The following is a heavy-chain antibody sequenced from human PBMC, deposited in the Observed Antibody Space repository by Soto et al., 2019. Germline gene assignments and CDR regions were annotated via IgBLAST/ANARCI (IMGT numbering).Heavy chain of an antibody. CDR1: GFTVSSNY. CDR2: IYSGGST. J-gene: IGHJ6*02. CDR3: ARDIVVVPAAMPSYYGMDV. V-gene: IGHV3-66*01. Sequence: GGSLRLSCAASGFTVSSNYMSWVRQAPGKGLEWVSVIYSGGSTYYADSVKGRFTISRDNSKNTLYLQMNSLRAEDTAVYYCARDIVVVPAAMPSYYGMDVWGQGTTVTVSS. D-gene: IGHD2-2*01.